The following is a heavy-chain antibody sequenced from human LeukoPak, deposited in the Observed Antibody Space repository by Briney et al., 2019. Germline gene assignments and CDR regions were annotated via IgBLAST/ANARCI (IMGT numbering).Heavy chain of an antibody. V-gene: IGHV3-23*01. CDR3: AKDSRGYSYGLFYFAY. CDR1: GFTFSSYA. D-gene: IGHD5-18*01. CDR2: ISGSGGST. Sequence: GGSLRLSCAASGFTFSSYAMSWVRQAPGKGLEWVSAISGSGGSTYYADSVKGRFTISRDNSKNTLYLQMNSLRAEDTAVYYCAKDSRGYSYGLFYFAYWGQGTLVTVSS. J-gene: IGHJ4*02.